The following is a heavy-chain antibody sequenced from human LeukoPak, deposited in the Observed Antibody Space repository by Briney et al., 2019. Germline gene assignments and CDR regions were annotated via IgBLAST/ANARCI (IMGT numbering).Heavy chain of an antibody. CDR3: ARKNGLDY. CDR1: GFTFSNYW. V-gene: IGHV3-7*01. CDR2: IKQDGSEK. J-gene: IGHJ4*02. Sequence: SGGSLRLSCAASGFTFSNYWMSWVRQAPGKGLEWVANIKQDGSEKYYLDSVKGRFIISRDNSKNTLYLQMNSLRAEDTAVYYCARKNGLDYWGQGTLVTVSS.